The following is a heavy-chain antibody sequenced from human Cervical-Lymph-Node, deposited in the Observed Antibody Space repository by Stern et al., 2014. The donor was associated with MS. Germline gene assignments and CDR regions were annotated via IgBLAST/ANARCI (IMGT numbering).Heavy chain of an antibody. Sequence: VQLVESGPGLLRPSETLSLTCTVSGASITSYYWSWIRQPPGNGLEWIGYIYYSGTTNYNASLKGRVAISIDTSKTQFSLRLSSVTAADTAVYYCARATDLWGQGTLVTVSS. V-gene: IGHV4-59*01. CDR3: ARATDL. J-gene: IGHJ5*02. CDR1: GASITSYY. CDR2: IYYSGTT.